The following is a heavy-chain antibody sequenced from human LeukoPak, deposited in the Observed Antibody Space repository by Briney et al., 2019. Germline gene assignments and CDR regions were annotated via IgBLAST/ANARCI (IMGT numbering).Heavy chain of an antibody. Sequence: GGSLRLSCAASGFTFNSYGIHWVRQAPGKGLEWVAVIWYDGSNKYYVDSVKGRFTVSRDNSKNTAYLQMNSLRAEDTAVYYCARDYVGSTRLAGDLWGQGTQVIVST. CDR1: GFTFNSYG. D-gene: IGHD1-26*01. J-gene: IGHJ5*02. V-gene: IGHV3-33*01. CDR2: IWYDGSNK. CDR3: ARDYVGSTRLAGDL.